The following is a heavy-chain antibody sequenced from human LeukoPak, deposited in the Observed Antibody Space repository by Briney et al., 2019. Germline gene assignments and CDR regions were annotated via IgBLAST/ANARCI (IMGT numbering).Heavy chain of an antibody. Sequence: GGSLRLSCAASGFTFSSYSMNWVRQAPGKGLEWVSYISSSSSTIYYADSVKGRFTISRDNAKNSLYLQMNSLRAEDTAVYYCARDGQYSSSWCDAFDIWGQGTKVTVSS. D-gene: IGHD6-13*01. V-gene: IGHV3-48*01. CDR3: ARDGQYSSSWCDAFDI. CDR1: GFTFSSYS. J-gene: IGHJ3*02. CDR2: ISSSSSTI.